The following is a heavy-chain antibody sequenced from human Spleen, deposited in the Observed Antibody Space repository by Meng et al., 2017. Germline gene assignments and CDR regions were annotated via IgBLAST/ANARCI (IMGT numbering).Heavy chain of an antibody. J-gene: IGHJ4*02. CDR1: GYTFPDYW. CDR3: ARDEDISAAGKLFGDY. CDR2: INPKSGDT. Sequence: VQWVQSVPGVKKPGASVKVSCKASGYTFPDYWLHWVRRAPGQGLEWMGRINPKSGDTHYAQRFQGRVTMTGDTSISTAYMELSGLRSDDTAMYYCARDEDISAAGKLFGDYWGQGTLVTVSS. D-gene: IGHD6-13*01. V-gene: IGHV1-2*06.